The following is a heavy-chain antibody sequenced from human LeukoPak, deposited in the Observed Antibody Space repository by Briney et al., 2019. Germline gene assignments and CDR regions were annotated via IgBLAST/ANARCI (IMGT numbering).Heavy chain of an antibody. V-gene: IGHV3-7*01. Sequence: GGSLRLSCAASGFTFSSSWMSWVRQAPATGLEWVANIKLDGSEEYYVDSVRGRFTISRDNAMNSLYLQMNSLRVEDTGVYYCARDQVGDFDYWGQGTLVTVAS. D-gene: IGHD1-26*01. CDR3: ARDQVGDFDY. J-gene: IGHJ4*02. CDR2: IKLDGSEE. CDR1: GFTFSSSW.